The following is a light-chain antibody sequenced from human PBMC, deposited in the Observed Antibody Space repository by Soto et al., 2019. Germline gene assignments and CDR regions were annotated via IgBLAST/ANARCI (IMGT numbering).Light chain of an antibody. J-gene: IGKJ2*01. V-gene: IGKV1-39*01. Sequence: DIQMTQSPSSLSASVGDRITITCRASQTVSSHLNWYQQKPGKAPKLLIDGASSLQSGVPSRFSGSGFGTDFTLTISSLQPEDFATYYCQQSYNTPYTFGQGTKLEI. CDR1: QTVSSH. CDR2: GAS. CDR3: QQSYNTPYT.